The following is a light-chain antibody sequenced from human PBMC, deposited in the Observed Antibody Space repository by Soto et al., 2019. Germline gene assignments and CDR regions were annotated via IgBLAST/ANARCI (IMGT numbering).Light chain of an antibody. CDR2: GAS. J-gene: IGKJ1*01. Sequence: EIVLTQSPAILSVSPGGRAPLSWRARQSISRSLAWYQQKPGQAPRLLMYGASSRATGIPDRFSGGGSGADFTLTISRLEPEDFGVYYCQQYHNSILMFGQGTKVDI. CDR1: QSISRS. V-gene: IGKV3-20*01. CDR3: QQYHNSILM.